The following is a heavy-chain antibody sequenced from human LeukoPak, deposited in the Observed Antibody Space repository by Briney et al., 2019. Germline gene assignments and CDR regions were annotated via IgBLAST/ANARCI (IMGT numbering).Heavy chain of an antibody. J-gene: IGHJ3*02. Sequence: GGSLRLSCAASGFTFSSYGMHWVRQAPGKGLEWVAVISYDGSNKYYADSVKGRFTISRDNSKNTLYLQMNSLRAEDTAVYYCAAPLTTVVNPGAFDIWGQGTMVTVSS. V-gene: IGHV3-30*03. D-gene: IGHD4-23*01. CDR2: ISYDGSNK. CDR3: AAPLTTVVNPGAFDI. CDR1: GFTFSSYG.